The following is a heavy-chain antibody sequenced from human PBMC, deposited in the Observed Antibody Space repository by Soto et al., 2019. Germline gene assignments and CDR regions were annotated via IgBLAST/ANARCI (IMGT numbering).Heavy chain of an antibody. D-gene: IGHD1-1*01. J-gene: IGHJ4*02. CDR2: VFRSGSV. CDR3: ARARNRYFDY. V-gene: IGHV4-61*01. CDR1: GGSMTTVSYF. Sequence: TLSLTCNVSGGSMTTVSYFWSWIRQPPGKGLEWIGYVFRSGSVNYSPSFKSRVTISIDTSKNQFSLMLKSVTAADTAVYFCARARNRYFDYWGQGALVTVSS.